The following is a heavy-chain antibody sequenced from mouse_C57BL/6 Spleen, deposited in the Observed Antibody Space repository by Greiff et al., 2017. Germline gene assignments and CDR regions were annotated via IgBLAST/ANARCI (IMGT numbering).Heavy chain of an antibody. CDR3: ARNYGSSLGCAY. V-gene: IGHV1-64*01. Sequence: QVQLQQSGAELVKPGASVKLSCKASGYTFTSYWMHWVKQRPGQGLEWIGMIHPNSGSTNYNEKFKSKATLTVDKSSSTAYMQLSSLTSEDSAVYYCARNYGSSLGCAYWGQGTLVTVSA. J-gene: IGHJ3*01. CDR2: IHPNSGST. CDR1: GYTFTSYW. D-gene: IGHD1-1*01.